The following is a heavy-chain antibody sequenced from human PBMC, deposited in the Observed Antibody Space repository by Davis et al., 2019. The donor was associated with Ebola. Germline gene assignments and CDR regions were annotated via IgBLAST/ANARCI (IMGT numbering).Heavy chain of an antibody. D-gene: IGHD6-13*01. CDR3: ARVYSSSWYRGFDY. Sequence: GESLKISCAASGFTFSSYSMNWVRQAPGKGLEWVSSISSSSSYIYYADSVKGRFTISRDNAKNSLYLQMNSLRAEDTAVYYCARVYSSSWYRGFDYWGQGTLVTVSS. V-gene: IGHV3-21*01. J-gene: IGHJ4*02. CDR2: ISSSSSYI. CDR1: GFTFSSYS.